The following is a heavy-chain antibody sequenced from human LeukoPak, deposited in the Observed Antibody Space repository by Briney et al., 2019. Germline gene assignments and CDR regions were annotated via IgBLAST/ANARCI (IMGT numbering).Heavy chain of an antibody. Sequence: ALVKVSCKASGGTFSSYAISWVRQAPGQGLEWMGRIIPIFGIANYAQKFQGRVTITADKSTSTAYMELSSLRSEDTAVYYCALRYCSGGSCYSGAWFDPWGQGTLVTVSS. J-gene: IGHJ5*02. CDR2: IIPIFGIA. CDR3: ALRYCSGGSCYSGAWFDP. D-gene: IGHD2-15*01. CDR1: GGTFSSYA. V-gene: IGHV1-69*04.